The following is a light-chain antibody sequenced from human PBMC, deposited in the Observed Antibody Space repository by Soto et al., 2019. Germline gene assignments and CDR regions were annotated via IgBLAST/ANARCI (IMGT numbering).Light chain of an antibody. CDR2: DAS. CDR1: QSVSSY. J-gene: IGKJ2*01. Sequence: EIVLTQSPATLSLSPGERATLSCRASQSVSSYLAWYQQKPGQAPRLLIYDASTRAPGFPARFSGSGSGPEFTLTISSLQSEDFAVYYCHHYNSWPYTFGQGTKVDIK. V-gene: IGKV3-15*01. CDR3: HHYNSWPYT.